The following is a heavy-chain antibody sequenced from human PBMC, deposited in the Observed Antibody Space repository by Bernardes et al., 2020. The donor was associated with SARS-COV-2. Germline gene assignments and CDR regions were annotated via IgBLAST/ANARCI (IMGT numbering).Heavy chain of an antibody. D-gene: IGHD1-26*01. CDR1: GFPFRSYW. Sequence: GGSLRLSCAASGFPFRSYWMNWVRQAPGKGLVWVSRINPDGSSATYADSVKGRFTISRDNSKNTLYVQMTSLRAEDTAVYYCARGEGYFDYWGLGTQVTVSS. CDR3: ARGEGYFDY. CDR2: INPDGSSA. J-gene: IGHJ4*02. V-gene: IGHV3-74*01.